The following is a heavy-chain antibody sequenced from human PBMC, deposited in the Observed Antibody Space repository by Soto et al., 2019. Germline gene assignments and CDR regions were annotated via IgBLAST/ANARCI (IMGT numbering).Heavy chain of an antibody. V-gene: IGHV4-30-2*01. Sequence: SETLSLTCAVSGGSISSGGYSWSWIRKPPGKGLEWIGYIYHSGSTYYNPSLKSRVTISVDRSKNQFSLKLSSVTAADTAVYYCARAHYDSSGYYYFDYWGQGTLVTVSS. D-gene: IGHD3-22*01. J-gene: IGHJ4*02. CDR2: IYHSGST. CDR3: ARAHYDSSGYYYFDY. CDR1: GGSISSGGYS.